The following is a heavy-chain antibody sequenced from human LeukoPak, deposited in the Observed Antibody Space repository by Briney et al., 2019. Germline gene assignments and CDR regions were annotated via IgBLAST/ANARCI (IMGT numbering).Heavy chain of an antibody. CDR1: GFTFSSYS. V-gene: IGHV3-48*04. CDR3: ARERDYSSSWYDAFDI. Sequence: PGGSLRLSCAASGFTFSSYSMHWVRQAPGKGLEWVSYISSNSSTIYYADSVKGRFTISRDNAKNSLYLQMNSLRAEDTAVYYCARERDYSSSWYDAFDIWGQGTMVTVSS. D-gene: IGHD6-13*01. CDR2: ISSNSSTI. J-gene: IGHJ3*02.